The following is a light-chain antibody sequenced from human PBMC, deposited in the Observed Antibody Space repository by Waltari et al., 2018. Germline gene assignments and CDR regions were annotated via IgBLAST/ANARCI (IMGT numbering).Light chain of an antibody. CDR3: QQYDGEVVT. CDR2: GTP. Sequence: EIVLTQSPGTLSLSPGERATLSCRASQSVTSISLTCYQQKLGQAPRLLIYGTPTRATGIPDRFSGSGSGTDFTLTISRLEPEDFAVYYCQQYDGEVVTFGGGTKVEI. J-gene: IGKJ4*01. CDR1: QSVTSIS. V-gene: IGKV3-20*01.